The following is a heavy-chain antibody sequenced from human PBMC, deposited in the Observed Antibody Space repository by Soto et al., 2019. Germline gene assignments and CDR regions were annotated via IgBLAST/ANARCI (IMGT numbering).Heavy chain of an antibody. V-gene: IGHV1-69*13. D-gene: IGHD5-12*01. CDR2: IIPIFGTA. J-gene: IGHJ1*01. CDR1: GGTFSSYA. Sequence: SVKVSCKASGGTFSSYAISWVRQAPGQGLEWMGGIIPIFGTANYAQKFQGRVTITADESTSTAYMELSSLRSEDTAVYYCARSHSGYDLRYFQHWGQGTLVTVSS. CDR3: ARSHSGYDLRYFQH.